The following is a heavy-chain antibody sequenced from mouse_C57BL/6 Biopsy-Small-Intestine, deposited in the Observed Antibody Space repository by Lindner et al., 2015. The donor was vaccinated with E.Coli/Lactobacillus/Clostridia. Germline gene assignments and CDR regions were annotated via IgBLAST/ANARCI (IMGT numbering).Heavy chain of an antibody. CDR3: ARGGYYFDY. CDR1: GYAFSSSW. V-gene: IGHV1-82*01. CDR2: IYPGDGDT. Sequence: VQLQESGPELVKPGASVKISCKASGYAFSSSWMNWVKQRPGKGLEWIGRIYPGDGDTNYNGKFKGKATLTADKSSSTAYMQLSSLTTEDSATYYCARGGYYFDYWGQGTTLTVSS. J-gene: IGHJ2*01.